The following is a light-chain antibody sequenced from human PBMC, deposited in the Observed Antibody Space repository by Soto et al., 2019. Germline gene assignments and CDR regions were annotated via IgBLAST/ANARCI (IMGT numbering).Light chain of an antibody. CDR1: RSNMGTYT. V-gene: IGLV1-44*01. Sequence: QSVLTQSPSASATPGQRVTISCSGGRSNMGTYTVNWYQQLPGTAPTLLIFRNHQRPSGVPDRFSGSKSGTSASLAISGPQSEDEADYYCAAWDASLRAVVFGGGTKVTVL. CDR2: RNH. CDR3: AAWDASLRAVV. J-gene: IGLJ2*01.